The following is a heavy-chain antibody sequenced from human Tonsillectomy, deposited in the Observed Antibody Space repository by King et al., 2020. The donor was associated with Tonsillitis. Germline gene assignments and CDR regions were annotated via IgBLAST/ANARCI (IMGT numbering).Heavy chain of an antibody. V-gene: IGHV4-34*01. D-gene: IGHD3-10*01. Sequence: VQLQQWGAGLLKPSETLSLTCAVYGGSFRGYYWSWVRQPPGKGLEWIGGINHSGGTNYNPSLKSRVTMSVDTSKNQFTLKLSSVTAADTAVYYCARLCVGEVLSIYYYYGMDVWGQGTTVTVS. J-gene: IGHJ6*02. CDR1: GGSFRGYY. CDR3: ARLCVGEVLSIYYYYGMDV. CDR2: INHSGGT.